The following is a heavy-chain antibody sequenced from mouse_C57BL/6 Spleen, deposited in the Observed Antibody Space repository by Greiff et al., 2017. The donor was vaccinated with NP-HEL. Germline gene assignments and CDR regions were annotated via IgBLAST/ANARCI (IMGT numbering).Heavy chain of an antibody. V-gene: IGHV1-69*01. CDR1: GYTFTSYW. Sequence: QVQLKQPGAELVMPGASVKLSCKASGYTFTSYWMHWVKQRPGQGLEWIGEIDPSDSYTNYIQKFKGKSTLTVDKSSSTSYMQLSSLTSVDSAVYYCARGFTTVAMDFDVWGTGTTVTVSS. CDR2: IDPSDSYT. J-gene: IGHJ1*03. D-gene: IGHD1-1*01. CDR3: ARGFTTVAMDFDV.